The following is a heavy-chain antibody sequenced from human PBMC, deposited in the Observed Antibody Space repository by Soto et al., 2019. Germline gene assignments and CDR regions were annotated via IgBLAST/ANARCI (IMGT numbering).Heavy chain of an antibody. CDR2: IWYDGSNK. D-gene: IGHD2-15*01. Sequence: GALRLSCAASGFTFSSYGMHWVRQAPGKGLEWVAVIWYDGSNKYYADSVKGRFTISRDNSKNTLYLQMNSLRAEDTAVYYCARVRKGGLVDFDYWGQGTLVTVSS. CDR1: GFTFSSYG. J-gene: IGHJ4*02. V-gene: IGHV3-33*01. CDR3: ARVRKGGLVDFDY.